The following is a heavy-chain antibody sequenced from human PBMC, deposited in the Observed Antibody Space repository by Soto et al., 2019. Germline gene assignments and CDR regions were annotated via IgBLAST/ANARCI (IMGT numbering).Heavy chain of an antibody. J-gene: IGHJ3*02. Sequence: PXETLSLTCAVPGAAISSGGYSWSWIRQPPGKGLEWIGYIYHSGSTYYNPSLKSRVTISVDRSKNQFSLKLSSVTAADTAVYYCAREVSSSYAFDIWGQGTMVTVSS. CDR2: IYHSGST. CDR3: AREVSSSYAFDI. CDR1: GAAISSGGYS. V-gene: IGHV4-30-2*01. D-gene: IGHD6-6*01.